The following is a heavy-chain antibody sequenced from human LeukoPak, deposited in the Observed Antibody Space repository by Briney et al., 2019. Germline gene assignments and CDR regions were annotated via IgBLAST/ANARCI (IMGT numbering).Heavy chain of an antibody. Sequence: GGSLRLSCAASEFTFSSYGMHWVRQAPGKGLEWVAFIRYDGSNKYFADSVKGRFTISRDNSKNTLYLQMNSLRAEDTAVYYCAKDFSVYGNYYYYYMDVWGKGTTVTVSS. J-gene: IGHJ6*03. V-gene: IGHV3-30*02. D-gene: IGHD2/OR15-2a*01. CDR2: IRYDGSNK. CDR1: EFTFSSYG. CDR3: AKDFSVYGNYYYYYMDV.